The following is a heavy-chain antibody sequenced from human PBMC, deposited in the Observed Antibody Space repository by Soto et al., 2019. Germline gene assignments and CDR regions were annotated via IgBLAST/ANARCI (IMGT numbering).Heavy chain of an antibody. CDR1: GFTFSSYA. Sequence: GGSLRLSCAASGFTFSSYAMSWVRQAPGKGLEWVSAISGSGGSTYYADSVKGRFTISRDNSKNTLYLQMNSLRAEDTAVYYCAKDTNKGVRGVIRWFDPWGQGTLVTVSS. CDR2: ISGSGGST. CDR3: AKDTNKGVRGVIRWFDP. J-gene: IGHJ5*02. V-gene: IGHV3-23*01. D-gene: IGHD3-10*01.